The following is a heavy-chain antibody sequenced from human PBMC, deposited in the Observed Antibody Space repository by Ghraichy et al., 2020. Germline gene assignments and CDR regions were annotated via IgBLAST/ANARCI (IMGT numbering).Heavy chain of an antibody. V-gene: IGHV3-21*01. Sequence: GSLNISCAASGFTFSNYSMSWVRQAPGKGLEWVSSISTSSSHMYYADSVKGRFIISRDNAKNSVYLQMNSLRAEDTAVYYCTTMIVGATPDFWGQGTLVTVSS. D-gene: IGHD1-26*01. CDR1: GFTFSNYS. J-gene: IGHJ4*02. CDR2: ISTSSSHM. CDR3: TTMIVGATPDF.